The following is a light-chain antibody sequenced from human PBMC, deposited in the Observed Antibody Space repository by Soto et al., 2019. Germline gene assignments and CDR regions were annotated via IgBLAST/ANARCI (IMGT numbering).Light chain of an antibody. V-gene: IGKV3-15*01. CDR1: QSVSNN. Sequence: EIMMTQSPATLSVSPGERATLSCRASQSVSNNVAWYQQKPGQAPRLLIYYASTRATGNPARFSGSGSGTELTLTISSLQSEDFGLYYCQQYNNWRPITFGQGTRLEIK. CDR2: YAS. CDR3: QQYNNWRPIT. J-gene: IGKJ5*01.